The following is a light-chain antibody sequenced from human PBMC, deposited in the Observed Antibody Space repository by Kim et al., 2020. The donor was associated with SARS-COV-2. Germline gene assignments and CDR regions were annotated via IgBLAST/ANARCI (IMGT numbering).Light chain of an antibody. V-gene: IGKV1-6*01. CDR2: AAS. CDR1: QGIENE. J-gene: IGKJ1*01. Sequence: ASVGDRVTITCRASQGIENELAWYQQKLGRAPKLLIYAASSLQIGVPSRFSGSGSGADFTLTISSLLPEDFATYYCLQDYGYPRTFGQGTKVDIK. CDR3: LQDYGYPRT.